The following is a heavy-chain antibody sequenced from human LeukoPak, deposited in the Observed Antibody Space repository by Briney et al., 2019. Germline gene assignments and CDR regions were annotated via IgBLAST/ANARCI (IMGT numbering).Heavy chain of an antibody. CDR1: GGSFSGYY. CDR3: ARRAAFDI. Sequence: SETLSLTCAVYGGSFSGYYWSWLRQPPVKGLEWIGEINHSGSTNYNPSLRSRVTISVDTSKNQFSLTLSSVTAADTAVYYCARRAAFDIWGQGTMVTVSS. CDR2: INHSGST. J-gene: IGHJ3*02. V-gene: IGHV4-34*01.